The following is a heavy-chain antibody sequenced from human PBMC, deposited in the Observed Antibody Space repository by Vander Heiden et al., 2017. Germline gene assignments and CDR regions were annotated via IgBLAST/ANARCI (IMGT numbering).Heavy chain of an antibody. Sequence: EVRLEESGGGLVQPGGSLRLSCSASGFTFSRFWMHWVRKAPGKGLVWVSRINSDGSSTMYADTVKGRFTISRDNAKNTVYLQMNSLRADDTAIYYCARESAVERIAFDIWGQGTMVTVSS. CDR2: INSDGSST. CDR1: GFTFSRFW. V-gene: IGHV3-74*03. J-gene: IGHJ3*02. CDR3: ARESAVERIAFDI. D-gene: IGHD2-2*01.